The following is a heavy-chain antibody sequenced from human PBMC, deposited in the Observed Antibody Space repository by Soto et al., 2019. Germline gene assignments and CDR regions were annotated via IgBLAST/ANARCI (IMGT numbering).Heavy chain of an antibody. J-gene: IGHJ6*02. CDR2: IIPILGTA. D-gene: IGHD5-12*01. Sequence: QDQLVQSGAEVKKPGSSVKVSCKASGGIFSKYAISWVRQAPGQGLEWMGVIIPILGTANFAQKFQGRVTSPADETTNTAYRKLSSLRSEDTAVYYCAREAINPNYCFYGMDVWGQGTTVSVS. V-gene: IGHV1-69*11. CDR3: AREAINPNYCFYGMDV. CDR1: GGIFSKYA.